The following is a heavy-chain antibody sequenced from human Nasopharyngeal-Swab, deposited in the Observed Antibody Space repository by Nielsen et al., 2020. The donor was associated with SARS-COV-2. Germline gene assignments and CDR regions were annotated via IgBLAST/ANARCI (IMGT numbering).Heavy chain of an antibody. CDR3: ARDGAMRYCSSTSCSPGGGMDV. CDR2: ISAYNGNT. CDR1: GYTFTSYG. J-gene: IGHJ6*02. V-gene: IGHV1-18*01. D-gene: IGHD2-2*01. Sequence: ASVKVSCTASGYTFTSYGISWVRQAPGQGLEWMGWISAYNGNTNYAQKLQGRVTMTTDTSTSTAYMELRSLRSDDTAVYYCARDGAMRYCSSTSCSPGGGMDVWGQGTTVTVSS.